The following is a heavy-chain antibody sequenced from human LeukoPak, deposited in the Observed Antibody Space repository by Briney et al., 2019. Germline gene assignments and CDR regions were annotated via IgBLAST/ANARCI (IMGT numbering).Heavy chain of an antibody. D-gene: IGHD3-22*01. J-gene: IGHJ3*02. CDR1: VAPSVVTT. Sequence: PSETLSPPALSLVAPSVVTTGAGSGSPQGRDWSGLHISDIGSINYNPSLKSRVTISVDTSKNQFSLKLSSVTAADTAVYYCARGVEGNDSSGYYRPYDAFDIWGQGTMVTVSS. CDR2: ISDIGSI. V-gene: IGHV4-59*12. CDR3: ARGVEGNDSSGYYRPYDAFDI.